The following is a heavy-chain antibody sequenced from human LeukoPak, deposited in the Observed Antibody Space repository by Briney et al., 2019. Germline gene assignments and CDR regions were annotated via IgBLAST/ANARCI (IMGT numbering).Heavy chain of an antibody. Sequence: GGSLRLSCAASGFTFSSYSMNWVRQAPGEGLEWISYISSTSTTVLYADSVKGRFTISRDNAKNSLDLQMNSLRAEDTAVYYCARDRVTYTTSVDPLDYWGQGTLVTASS. CDR1: GFTFSSYS. CDR3: ARDRVTYTTSVDPLDY. D-gene: IGHD2-2*02. V-gene: IGHV3-48*01. CDR2: ISSTSTTV. J-gene: IGHJ4*02.